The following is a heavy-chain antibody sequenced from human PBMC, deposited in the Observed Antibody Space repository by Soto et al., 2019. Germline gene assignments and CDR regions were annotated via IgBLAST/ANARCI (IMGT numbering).Heavy chain of an antibody. CDR2: INAGDGNT. V-gene: IGHV1-3*01. D-gene: IGHD3-22*01. Sequence: GASVKLSCKACGDTFTSYAMHWVRQAPGQRLEWMGWINAGDGNTKYSQKFQGRVTITRDTSASTAYMELSSLRSEDTAVYYCARVNYDSSGYYYYFDYWGQGTLVTVSS. CDR3: ARVNYDSSGYYYYFDY. J-gene: IGHJ4*02. CDR1: GDTFTSYA.